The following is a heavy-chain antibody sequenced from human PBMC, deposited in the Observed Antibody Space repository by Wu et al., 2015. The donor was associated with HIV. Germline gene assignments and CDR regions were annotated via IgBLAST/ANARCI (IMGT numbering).Heavy chain of an antibody. CDR1: GDTFSTST. V-gene: IGHV1-69*12. CDR2: IIPIFGKP. Sequence: QVHLVQSGAEVKKPRSSVKVSCKASGDTFSTSTFTWVRQTPGQGLQWMGGIIPIFGKPNYARRFQGKVTITADESTNTVYMELRSLRSDDTAVYYCARVSPVGNYFDYWGQGTLVTVSS. D-gene: IGHD3-10*01. J-gene: IGHJ4*02. CDR3: ARVSPVGNYFDY.